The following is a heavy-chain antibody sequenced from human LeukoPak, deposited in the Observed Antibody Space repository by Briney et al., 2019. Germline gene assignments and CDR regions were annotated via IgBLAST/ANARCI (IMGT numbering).Heavy chain of an antibody. CDR3: AKDSLWFGELFGLIDY. CDR2: ISYDGSNK. V-gene: IGHV3-30*18. CDR1: GFTFSSYG. J-gene: IGHJ4*02. D-gene: IGHD3-10*01. Sequence: GRSLRLSCAASGFTFSSYGMHWVRQAPGKGLEWVAVISYDGSNKYYADSVKGRFTISRDNSKNTLYLQMNSLRAEDTAVYYCAKDSLWFGELFGLIDYWGQGTLVTVSS.